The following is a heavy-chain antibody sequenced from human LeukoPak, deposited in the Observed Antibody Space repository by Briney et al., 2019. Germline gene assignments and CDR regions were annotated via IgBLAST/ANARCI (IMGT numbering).Heavy chain of an antibody. J-gene: IGHJ6*04. CDR2: IYYSGST. CDR1: GGSISSGGYY. CDR3: ARDGRLRFLEWSEMDV. D-gene: IGHD3-3*01. Sequence: PSQTLSLTCTVSGGSISSGGYYWSWIRQHPGKGLEWIGYIYYSGSTYYNPSLKSRVTISVDTSKNQFSLKLSSVTAADTAVYYCARDGRLRFLEWSEMDVWGKGTTVTVSS. V-gene: IGHV4-31*03.